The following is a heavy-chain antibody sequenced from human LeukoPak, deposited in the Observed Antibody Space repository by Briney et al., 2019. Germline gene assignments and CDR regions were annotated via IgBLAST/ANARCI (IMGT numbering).Heavy chain of an antibody. CDR2: ISYDGSNK. V-gene: IGHV3-30*18. CDR1: GFTFSSYG. Sequence: GGSLRLSCAASGFTFSSYGMHWVRQAPGKWLEWVAVISYDGSNKYYADSVKGRFTISRDNSKNTLYLQMNSLRAEDTAVYYCAKMGSTTVLDYWGQGTLVTVSS. D-gene: IGHD2-2*01. J-gene: IGHJ4*02. CDR3: AKMGSTTVLDY.